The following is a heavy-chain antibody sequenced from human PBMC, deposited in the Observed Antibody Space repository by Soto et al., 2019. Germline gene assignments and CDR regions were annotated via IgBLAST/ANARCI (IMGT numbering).Heavy chain of an antibody. D-gene: IGHD1-26*01. CDR2: IYSSGST. Sequence: SETLSLTCTVSGGSISSYYWSWIRQPAGKGLEWIGRIYSSGSTNYNPSLKSRVTMSVDTSKNQFSLKLSSVTAADTAVYYCARDGRGGIVGATKVYYYYGMDVWGQGTTVTVSS. CDR1: GGSISSYY. CDR3: ARDGRGGIVGATKVYYYYGMDV. V-gene: IGHV4-4*07. J-gene: IGHJ6*02.